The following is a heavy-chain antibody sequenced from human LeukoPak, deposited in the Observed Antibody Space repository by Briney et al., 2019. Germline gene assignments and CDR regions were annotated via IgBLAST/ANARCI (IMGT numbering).Heavy chain of an antibody. J-gene: IGHJ4*02. CDR1: GGSISSSSYY. Sequence: SETLSLTCTVSGGSISSSSYYWGWIRQPPGKGLEWIGSIYYSGSTYYNPSLKSRVTISVDTSKNQFSLKLSSVTAADTAVYYCARAPLSFDYWGQGTLVTVSS. V-gene: IGHV4-39*07. D-gene: IGHD3-10*01. CDR2: IYYSGST. CDR3: ARAPLSFDY.